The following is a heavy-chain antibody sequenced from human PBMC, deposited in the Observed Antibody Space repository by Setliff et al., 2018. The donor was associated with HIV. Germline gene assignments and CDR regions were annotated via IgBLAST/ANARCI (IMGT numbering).Heavy chain of an antibody. Sequence: SETLSLTCAVYGGSFSSYYWSWIRQPPGKGLEWIGEINHSRSTNYNPSLKSRVTISVDTSKNQFSLKLRSVTAADRAVYYCARVPGYSSGTSYMDVWGKGTTVTVSS. V-gene: IGHV4-34*01. CDR3: ARVPGYSSGTSYMDV. J-gene: IGHJ6*03. CDR2: INHSRST. D-gene: IGHD6-19*01. CDR1: GGSFSSYY.